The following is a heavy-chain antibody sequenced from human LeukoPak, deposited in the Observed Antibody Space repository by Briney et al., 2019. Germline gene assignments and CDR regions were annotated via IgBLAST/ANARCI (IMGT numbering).Heavy chain of an antibody. J-gene: IGHJ6*03. V-gene: IGHV4-59*11. D-gene: IGHD2-21*02. CDR3: ASSGVTGNYYYYMDV. CDR2: TSYGGST. CDR1: GGSISSHY. Sequence: SETLSLTCIVSGGSISSHYWTWVRQSAGRGLEWIGYTSYGGSTNYNPSLKSRVTISVDTPKNQFSLKLTSVTAADTAVYYCASSGVTGNYYYYMDVWGEGTTVTVSS.